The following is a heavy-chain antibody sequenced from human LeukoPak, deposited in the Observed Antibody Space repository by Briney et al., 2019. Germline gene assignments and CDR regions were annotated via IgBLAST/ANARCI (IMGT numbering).Heavy chain of an antibody. CDR1: GFTFSSYW. V-gene: IGHV3-74*01. CDR2: INTDGTTT. D-gene: IGHD3-10*01. Sequence: GSLRLSCAASGFTFSSYWMHWVRQAPGKGLVWVSRINTDGTTTTYADSVKGRFTISRDNAKNTLYLQMSSLRGDDTAVYYCARDSYYDSGSYNWFDPWGREPWSPSPQ. J-gene: IGHJ5*02. CDR3: ARDSYYDSGSYNWFDP.